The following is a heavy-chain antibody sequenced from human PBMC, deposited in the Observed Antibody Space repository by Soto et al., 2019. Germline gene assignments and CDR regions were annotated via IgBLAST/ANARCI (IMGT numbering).Heavy chain of an antibody. CDR1: GGSISSYY. V-gene: IGHV4-59*01. J-gene: IGHJ6*02. CDR3: ARGRYSGLGGAYYYGMDV. CDR2: IYYSGST. D-gene: IGHD5-12*01. Sequence: QVQLQESGPGLVKPSETLSLTCTVSGGSISSYYWSWIRQPPGKGLEWIGYIYYSGSTNYNPSLKSRVTISVDTSKNQFSLKLSSVTAADTAVYYCARGRYSGLGGAYYYGMDVWGQGTTVTVSS.